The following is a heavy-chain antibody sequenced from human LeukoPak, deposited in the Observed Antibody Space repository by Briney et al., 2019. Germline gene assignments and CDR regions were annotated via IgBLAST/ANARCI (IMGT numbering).Heavy chain of an antibody. D-gene: IGHD2-2*01. V-gene: IGHV1-18*01. Sequence: ASVKVSCKASGYTFTSYGISWVRRAPGQGLEWMGWISAYNGNTNYAQKLQGRVTMTTDTSTSTAYMELRSLRSDDTAVYYCARESCSTSCYGMDVWGQGTTVTVSS. CDR1: GYTFTSYG. CDR2: ISAYNGNT. J-gene: IGHJ6*02. CDR3: ARESCSTSCYGMDV.